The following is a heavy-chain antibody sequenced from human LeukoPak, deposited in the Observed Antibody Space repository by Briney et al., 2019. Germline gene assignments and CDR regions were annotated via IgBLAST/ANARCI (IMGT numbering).Heavy chain of an antibody. J-gene: IGHJ2*01. CDR1: GFTFSSYN. CDR2: MRYDGRDK. D-gene: IGHD2-2*01. CDR3: SKAGEYCSGSSCYHWYFDL. Sequence: GGSLRLSCAASGFTFSSYNLHWVRQAPGKGLEWVAFMRYDGRDKYYGDSVKGRFTISRDNSKSMLYLQMNSLRAEDTAVYYCSKAGEYCSGSSCYHWYFDLWGRGTLVTVSS. V-gene: IGHV3-30*02.